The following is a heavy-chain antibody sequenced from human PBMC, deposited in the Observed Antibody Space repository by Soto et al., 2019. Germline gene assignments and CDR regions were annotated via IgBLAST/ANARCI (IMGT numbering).Heavy chain of an antibody. V-gene: IGHV3-66*01. CDR3: ARDKVGASRGSDH. D-gene: IGHD1-26*01. CDR1: GFIVSDNY. Sequence: EVQLVVSGGGLVQPGGSLRLSCAASGFIVSDNYMSWVRQAPGKGLEWVSVIYSGGGATYYADSVRGRFSISRDNSKNTLYLQMNSLRAEVTAVYYCARDKVGASRGSDHWGQGTLVTVSS. J-gene: IGHJ4*02. CDR2: IYSGGGAT.